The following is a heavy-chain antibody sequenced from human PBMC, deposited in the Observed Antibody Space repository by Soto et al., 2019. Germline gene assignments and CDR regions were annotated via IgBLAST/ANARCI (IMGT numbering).Heavy chain of an antibody. D-gene: IGHD3-10*01. CDR3: ARHYGSGSYHGMDV. J-gene: IGHJ6*02. Sequence: QVQLQESGPGLVKPSETLSLTCTVSGGSISSYYWSWIRQPPGKGLEWIGYIYYSGSTNYNPSLKSRVARSVDTSTIQFSRKLSSVAAADTAVYYCARHYGSGSYHGMDVWGQGTTVTVSS. CDR2: IYYSGST. V-gene: IGHV4-59*08. CDR1: GGSISSYY.